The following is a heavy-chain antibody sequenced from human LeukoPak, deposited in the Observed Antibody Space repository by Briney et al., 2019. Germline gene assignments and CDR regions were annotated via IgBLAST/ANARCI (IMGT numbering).Heavy chain of an antibody. V-gene: IGHV4-31*03. CDR1: VGSISSGGYY. CDR2: IYDSGTT. J-gene: IGHJ3*02. CDR3: ARTVVQDAFDI. Sequence: TSQTLSLTCTVSVGSISSGGYYWSWSRQHPGKGRVGIGYIYDSGTTYYNPCLKSRFTISVDTSKPQFCLQLSSVTAADTAVYYCARTVVQDAFDIWGQGTMVTVSS. D-gene: IGHD2-2*01.